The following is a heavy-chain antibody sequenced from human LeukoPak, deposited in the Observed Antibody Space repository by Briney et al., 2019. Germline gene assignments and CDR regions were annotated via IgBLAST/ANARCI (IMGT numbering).Heavy chain of an antibody. Sequence: PGGSLRLSCAASGFTFSNYAMSWVRQAPGRGLEWVSAISSSGGSTYYADSVKGRLTISRDNSKNTRSLQLNSLRSEDTALYYCAKVKGSVGYCSITSCLADYWGQGTLVTVSS. D-gene: IGHD2-2*01. CDR1: GFTFSNYA. CDR2: ISSSGGST. V-gene: IGHV3-23*01. J-gene: IGHJ4*02. CDR3: AKVKGSVGYCSITSCLADY.